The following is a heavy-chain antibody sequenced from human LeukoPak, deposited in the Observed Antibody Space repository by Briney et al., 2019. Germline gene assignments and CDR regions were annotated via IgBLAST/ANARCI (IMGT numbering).Heavy chain of an antibody. Sequence: GGSLRLSGAASGFTVSSNYMSWVRQAPGKGLEWLSVIYSGGSNYYADSVKGRFITSRDNSKNTLYLQMNSLRAEDTAVYYCARDGRGSYGYYFDYWGQGTLVTVSS. CDR3: ARDGRGSYGYYFDY. CDR1: GFTVSSNY. CDR2: IYSGGSN. J-gene: IGHJ4*02. V-gene: IGHV3-53*01. D-gene: IGHD1-26*01.